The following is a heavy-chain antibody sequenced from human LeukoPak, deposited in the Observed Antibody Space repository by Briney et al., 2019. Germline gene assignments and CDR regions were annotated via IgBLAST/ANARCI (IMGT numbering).Heavy chain of an antibody. D-gene: IGHD6-13*01. CDR1: GFTFTKAW. Sequence: GSLRLSCAASGFTFTKAWMSWVRQAPGKGLEWVGRIKTKTDGGTTDYAAPVKGRFTISRDNAKNSLYLQMNSLRAEDTAVYYCAIRFSAGKGLDLWGQGTLVTVSS. J-gene: IGHJ4*02. CDR3: AIRFSAGKGLDL. CDR2: IKTKTDGGTT. V-gene: IGHV3-15*01.